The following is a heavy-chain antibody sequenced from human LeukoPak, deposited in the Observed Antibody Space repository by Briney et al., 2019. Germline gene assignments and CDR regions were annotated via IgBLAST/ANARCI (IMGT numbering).Heavy chain of an antibody. Sequence: SETLSLTCTVSGGSLSTYYWSWIRQPAGKVLEWIWPIYNSGSTNYNPSLKSRVTMLVDTSKNQFSLKLRSVTAADTAVYYCARDRGSYGLDYWGQGTLVTVSS. J-gene: IGHJ4*02. CDR3: ARDRGSYGLDY. CDR1: GGSLSTYY. CDR2: IYNSGST. V-gene: IGHV4-4*07. D-gene: IGHD1-26*01.